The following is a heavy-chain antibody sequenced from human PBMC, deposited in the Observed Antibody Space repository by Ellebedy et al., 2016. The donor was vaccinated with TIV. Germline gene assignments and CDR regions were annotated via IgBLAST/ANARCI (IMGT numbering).Heavy chain of an antibody. J-gene: IGHJ4*02. CDR3: AKDGGREWLHPGHYIDH. Sequence: GGSLRLXXAASGFTFSSYGMHWVRQAPGKGLEWVAVIVYDGSNKYYADSVKGRFTISRDNSKNTLYLQMNSLRTEDTAVYYCAKDGGREWLHPGHYIDHWGQGTLVSVSS. D-gene: IGHD3-16*01. CDR2: IVYDGSNK. CDR1: GFTFSSYG. V-gene: IGHV3-30*18.